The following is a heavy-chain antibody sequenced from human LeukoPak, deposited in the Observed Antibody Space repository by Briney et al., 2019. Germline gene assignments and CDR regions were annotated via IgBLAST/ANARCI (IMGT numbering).Heavy chain of an antibody. CDR2: ISTSSTYI. J-gene: IGHJ4*02. CDR1: GFTFSSYS. D-gene: IGHD2/OR15-2a*01. Sequence: GGSLRLSCAASGFTFSSYSMNWVRQAPGKGLEWVSSISTSSTYIYYGDSVKGRFTISRDDAKHSLYLQMNSLRAEDTAVYYCARGLDVSYFDYWGQGTLVTVSS. V-gene: IGHV3-21*04. CDR3: ARGLDVSYFDY.